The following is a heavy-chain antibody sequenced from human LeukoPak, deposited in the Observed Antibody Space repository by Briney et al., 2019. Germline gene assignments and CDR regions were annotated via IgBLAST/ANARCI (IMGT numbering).Heavy chain of an antibody. Sequence: SVKVSCKASGGTFSSYAISWVRQAPGQGLEWMGGIIPIFGTANYAQKFQGRVTITADESTSTAYMELSSLRSEDTAVYYCARVLKGFSGPYYFDYWGQGTLVTVSS. V-gene: IGHV1-69*13. D-gene: IGHD5-12*01. CDR1: GGTFSSYA. J-gene: IGHJ4*02. CDR3: ARVLKGFSGPYYFDY. CDR2: IIPIFGTA.